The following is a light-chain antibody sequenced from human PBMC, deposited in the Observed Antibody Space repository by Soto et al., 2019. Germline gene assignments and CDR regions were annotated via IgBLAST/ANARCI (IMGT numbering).Light chain of an antibody. CDR1: NGDVGSYDL. Sequence: QCALTQPASVCGSPGQSITISCTGTNGDVGSYDLVSWYQRYPGEAPKLIIYEVNKRPSGISNRFSGSKSGNTASLTISGLQAEDEAEYDCCSYAGSNSLIFGGGTKLTVL. CDR3: CSYAGSNSLI. CDR2: EVN. J-gene: IGLJ2*01. V-gene: IGLV2-23*02.